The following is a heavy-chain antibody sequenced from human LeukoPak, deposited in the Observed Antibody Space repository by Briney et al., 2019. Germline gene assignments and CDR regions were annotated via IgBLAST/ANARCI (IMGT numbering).Heavy chain of an antibody. CDR1: GFPFRDYG. CDR2: TRDDGSKN. D-gene: IGHD3-3*01. J-gene: IGHJ4*02. V-gene: IGHV3-30*02. Sequence: RTGESLTLSCVASGFPFRDYGMHWVRQVPGKGLEWLAYTRDDGSKNWYGDSVKGRFTISRDNSKNTLYLQMNSLRAEDTAVYYCAKEDTRRITIFGVLPRGCFDYWGQGTLVTVSS. CDR3: AKEDTRRITIFGVLPRGCFDY.